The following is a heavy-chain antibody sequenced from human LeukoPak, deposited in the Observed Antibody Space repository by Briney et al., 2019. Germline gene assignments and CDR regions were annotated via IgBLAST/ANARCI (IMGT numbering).Heavy chain of an antibody. Sequence: PSETLSLTCTVSGGSISSYYWSWIRQPPGKGLQWIGYIYYSGSTNYNPSLKSRVTISVDTSKNQFSLKLSSVTAADTAVYYCAREGFLEWLTGFDPWGQGTLVTVSS. CDR1: GGSISSYY. D-gene: IGHD3-3*01. CDR2: IYYSGST. J-gene: IGHJ5*02. CDR3: AREGFLEWLTGFDP. V-gene: IGHV4-59*01.